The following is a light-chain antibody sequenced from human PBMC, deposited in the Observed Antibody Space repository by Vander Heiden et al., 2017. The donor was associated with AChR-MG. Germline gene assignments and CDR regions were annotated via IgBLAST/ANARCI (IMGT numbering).Light chain of an antibody. V-gene: IGLV2-23*01. J-gene: IGLJ2*01. CDR2: EGS. CDR1: RSDVGSYNL. Sequence: QYALPQPASVSGSPGQSITLSCAGTRSDVGSYNLVSWYQQHPGKAPKLMIYEGSKRPSGIADRFAGSKSGNTAFPTISVLQAEDEADYYCCSYAGSSTVVFGGGTKLTVL. CDR3: CSYAGSSTVV.